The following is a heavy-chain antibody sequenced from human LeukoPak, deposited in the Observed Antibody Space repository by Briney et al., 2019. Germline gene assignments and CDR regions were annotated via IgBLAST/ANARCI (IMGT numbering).Heavy chain of an antibody. CDR3: ARGVEYSSSWYPDWLFDY. CDR1: GGSISSGGYS. Sequence: SETLSLTCAVSGGSISSGGYSWSWIRQPPGKGLEWIVYIYHSGSTYYNPSLKSRVTISVDRSKNQFSLKLSSVTAADTAVYYCARGVEYSSSWYPDWLFDYWGQGTLVTVSS. CDR2: IYHSGST. J-gene: IGHJ4*02. V-gene: IGHV4-30-2*01. D-gene: IGHD6-13*01.